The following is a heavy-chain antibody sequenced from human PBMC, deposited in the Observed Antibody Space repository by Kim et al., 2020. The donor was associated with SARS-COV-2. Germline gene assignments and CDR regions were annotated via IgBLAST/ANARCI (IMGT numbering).Heavy chain of an antibody. J-gene: IGHJ4*02. V-gene: IGHV3-74*01. CDR3: ASEMHCGSTRCRVGYFDY. CDR2: IDGDGSTT. Sequence: GGSLRLSCAASGFTFSSYGMHWVRQVPGKGLLWVSRIDGDGSTTLYADSVKGRFTISRDNAKNTLYLQMNSLRAEDTAVYYCASEMHCGSTRCRVGYFDYWGQGTLVTVSS. D-gene: IGHD2-2*01. CDR1: GFTFSSYG.